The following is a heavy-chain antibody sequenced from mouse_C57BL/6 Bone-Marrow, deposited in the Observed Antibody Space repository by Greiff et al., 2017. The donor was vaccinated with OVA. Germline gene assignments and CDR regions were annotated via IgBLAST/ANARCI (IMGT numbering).Heavy chain of an antibody. D-gene: IGHD1-1*01. CDR2: IYPGDGDT. CDR1: GYAFSSSW. CDR3: AREGNCGSRGAMDY. V-gene: IGHV1-82*01. J-gene: IGHJ4*01. Sequence: QVQLKQSGPELVKPGASVKISCKASGYAFSSSWMNWVKQRPGKGLEWIGRIYPGDGDTNYNGKFKGKATLTADKSSSTAYMQLSSLTSEDSAVYFCAREGNCGSRGAMDYWGQGTSVTVSS.